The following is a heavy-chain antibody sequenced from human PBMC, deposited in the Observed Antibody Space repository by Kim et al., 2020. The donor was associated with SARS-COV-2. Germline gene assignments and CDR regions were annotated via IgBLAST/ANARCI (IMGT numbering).Heavy chain of an antibody. J-gene: IGHJ4*02. Sequence: STIYYADSVKGRFTISRDNAKNSLYLQMNSLRAEDTAVYYCATVRGVMEYWGQGTLVTVSS. D-gene: IGHD3-10*01. CDR2: STI. V-gene: IGHV3-11*04. CDR3: ATVRGVMEY.